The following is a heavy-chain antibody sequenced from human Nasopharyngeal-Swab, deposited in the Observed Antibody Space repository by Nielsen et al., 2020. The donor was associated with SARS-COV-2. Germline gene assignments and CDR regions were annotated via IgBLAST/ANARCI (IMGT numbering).Heavy chain of an antibody. CDR3: ARDLVKYSGYDYWDDAFDI. V-gene: IGHV3-21*01. CDR2: ISSSSSYI. Sequence: GESLKISGAASGFTFSSDSMNWVRKAPGKGQEWVSSISSSSSYIYYADSVKGRFTISRDNAKNSLYLQMNSLRAEDTAVYYCARDLVKYSGYDYWDDAFDIWGQGTMVTVSS. D-gene: IGHD5-12*01. CDR1: GFTFSSDS. J-gene: IGHJ3*02.